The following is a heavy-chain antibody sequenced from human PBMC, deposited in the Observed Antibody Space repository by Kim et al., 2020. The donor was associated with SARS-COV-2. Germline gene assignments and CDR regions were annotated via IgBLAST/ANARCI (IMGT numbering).Heavy chain of an antibody. CDR2: IRNKANRYAT. D-gene: IGHD3-16*01. J-gene: IGHJ6*02. V-gene: IGHV3-73*01. CDR3: RGGGADCAMDV. CDR1: GFTFSGST. Sequence: GGSLRLSCAASGFTFSGSTMHWVRQASGKGLEWVCRIRNKANRYATTYAASVKGRFTISRDDSKNTTYLQMNSLKTEDTAVYHCRGGGADCAMDVWGQGTPVSVSS.